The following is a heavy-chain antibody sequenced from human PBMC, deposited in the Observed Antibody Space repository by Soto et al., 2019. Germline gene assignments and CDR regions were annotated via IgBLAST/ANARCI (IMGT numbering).Heavy chain of an antibody. D-gene: IGHD1-26*01. CDR3: ARSGGATSLDYYGMDV. CDR2: IYSGGST. Sequence: PGCSMGISSAASGLTVSSNDMSGVRQNPGKGLEWVSVIYSGGSTYYADSVKGRFTISRDNSKNTLYLQMNSLRAEDTAVYYCARSGGATSLDYYGMDVWGQGTTVTVSS. J-gene: IGHJ6*02. V-gene: IGHV3-53*01. CDR1: GLTVSSND.